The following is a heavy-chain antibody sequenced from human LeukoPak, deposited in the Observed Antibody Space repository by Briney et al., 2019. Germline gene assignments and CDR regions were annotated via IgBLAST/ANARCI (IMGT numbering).Heavy chain of an antibody. D-gene: IGHD6-19*01. CDR1: GGSISTYY. CDR2: IYYSGSA. Sequence: PSETLSLTCTVSGGSISTYYWSWSRQPPGKGLEWIAYIYYSGSADYNPSLKSRVTISVDTSKNQFSLKLSSVTAADTAVYYCASLPVAGRRGDYFDYWGQRTLVTVST. J-gene: IGHJ4*02. CDR3: ASLPVAGRRGDYFDY. V-gene: IGHV4-59*12.